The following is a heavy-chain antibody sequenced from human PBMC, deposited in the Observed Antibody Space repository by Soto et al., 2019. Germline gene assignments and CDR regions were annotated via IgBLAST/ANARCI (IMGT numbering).Heavy chain of an antibody. V-gene: IGHV3-23*01. D-gene: IGHD6-6*01. CDR1: GFTFTNYA. J-gene: IGHJ4*02. CDR3: AKDRGSLYTSSSPLDF. CDR2: ISASGGST. Sequence: PGGSLRLSCAASGFTFTNYAMTWVRQAPGKGLEWVSGISASGGSTYYADSVKGRFTISRDNSKNTLSLQMNSLRAEDTALYYCAKDRGSLYTSSSPLDFWGQGTLVTVSS.